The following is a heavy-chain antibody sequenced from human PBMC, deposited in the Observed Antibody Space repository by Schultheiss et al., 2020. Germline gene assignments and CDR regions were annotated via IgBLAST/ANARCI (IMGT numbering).Heavy chain of an antibody. V-gene: IGHV3-33*06. D-gene: IGHD2-15*01. J-gene: IGHJ4*02. CDR1: GFTFSSYG. Sequence: GGSLRLSCAASGFTFSSYGMHWVRQAPGKGLEWVAVIWYDGSNKYYADSVKGRFTISRDNSKNTLYLQMNSLRAEDTAVYYCAKDLGDIVVVVAATTAWGDYWGQGTLVTVSS. CDR2: IWYDGSNK. CDR3: AKDLGDIVVVVAATTAWGDY.